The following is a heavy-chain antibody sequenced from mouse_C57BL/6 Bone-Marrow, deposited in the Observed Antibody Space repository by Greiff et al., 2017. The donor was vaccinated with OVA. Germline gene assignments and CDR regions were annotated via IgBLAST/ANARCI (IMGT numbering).Heavy chain of an antibody. V-gene: IGHV7-3*01. Sequence: DVMLVESGGGLVQPGGSLSLSCAASGFTFTDYYMSWVRQPPGKALEWLGFIRNKANGYTTEYSASVKGRFTISRDNSQSILYLQMNALRAEDSATYYCARYGEYYAMDYWGQGTSVTVSS. CDR3: ARYGEYYAMDY. CDR2: IRNKANGYTT. CDR1: GFTFTDYY. J-gene: IGHJ4*01.